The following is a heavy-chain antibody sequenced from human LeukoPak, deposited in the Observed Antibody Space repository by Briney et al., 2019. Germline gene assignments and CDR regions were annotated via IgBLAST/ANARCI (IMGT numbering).Heavy chain of an antibody. CDR3: ARGRPRRGSSYYFDY. D-gene: IGHD1-26*01. J-gene: IGHJ4*02. CDR2: IYYSGST. V-gene: IGHV4-59*01. Sequence: SETLSLTCTVSGGSISSYYWSWIRQPPGKGLEWIGYIYYSGSTNYNPSLKSRVTISVDTSKNQFSLKLSSVTAADTAVYYCARGRPRRGSSYYFDYWGQGTLVTVSS. CDR1: GGSISSYY.